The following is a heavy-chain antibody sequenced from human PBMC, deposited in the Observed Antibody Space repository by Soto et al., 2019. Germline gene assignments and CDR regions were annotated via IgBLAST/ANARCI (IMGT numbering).Heavy chain of an antibody. V-gene: IGHV3-23*01. Sequence: KELEWVSAISGSGGSTYYADSVKGRFTISRDNSKNTLYLQMNSRRAEDTAVYYCAKAVFFFQAEDGIRDPCTVSAFLLNRSSDL. CDR3: AKAVFFFQAEDGIRDPCTVSAFLLNRSSDL. D-gene: IGHD2-15*01. J-gene: IGHJ2*01. CDR2: ISGSGGST.